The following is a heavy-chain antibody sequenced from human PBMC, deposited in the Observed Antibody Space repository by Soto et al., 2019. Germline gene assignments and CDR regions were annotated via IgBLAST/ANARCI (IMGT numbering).Heavy chain of an antibody. Sequence: QVPLQQWGAGLLKPSETLSLTCAVYGGSFSGYYWSWIRQPPGKGLEWIGEINHSGSTNYNPSLKSRVTISVDTSKNQFSLKLSSVTAADTAVYYCARDYYDSSGRPTIDYWGQGTLDTVSS. J-gene: IGHJ4*02. V-gene: IGHV4-34*01. D-gene: IGHD3-22*01. CDR2: INHSGST. CDR1: GGSFSGYY. CDR3: ARDYYDSSGRPTIDY.